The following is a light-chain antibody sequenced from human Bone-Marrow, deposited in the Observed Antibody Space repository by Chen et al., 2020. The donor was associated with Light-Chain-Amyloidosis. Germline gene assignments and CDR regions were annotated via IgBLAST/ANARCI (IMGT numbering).Light chain of an antibody. V-gene: IGLV3-21*02. CDR3: QVWDRSSARPV. CDR2: DDS. Sequence: SYVLTQPSSVSVAPGQTATIACGGNNIGSTSVHWYQQTPGQAPLLVVYDDSDRPSGIPERLSGSNAGNTATLTISRVEAGDGADYYCQVWDRSSARPVFGGGTKLTVL. J-gene: IGLJ3*02. CDR1: NIGSTS.